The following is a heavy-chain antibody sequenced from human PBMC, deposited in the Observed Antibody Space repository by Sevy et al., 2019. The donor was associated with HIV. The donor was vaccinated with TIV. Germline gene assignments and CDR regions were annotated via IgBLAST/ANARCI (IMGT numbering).Heavy chain of an antibody. Sequence: GGSLRLSCEASGFTFSPYWMTWVRQAPGKGLEWVANIRPDGSDKYYVDSVKGRFTISRKNAKNSLYLQMNSLRADDTAMYYCARGMGLDRWGQGALVTVSS. D-gene: IGHD3-16*01. V-gene: IGHV3-7*01. J-gene: IGHJ5*02. CDR3: ARGMGLDR. CDR1: GFTFSPYW. CDR2: IRPDGSDK.